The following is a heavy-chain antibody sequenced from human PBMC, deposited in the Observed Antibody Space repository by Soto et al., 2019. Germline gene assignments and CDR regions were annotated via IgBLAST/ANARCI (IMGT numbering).Heavy chain of an antibody. CDR2: IIPIFGNT. CDR3: ARGLNGYLHYFDY. V-gene: IGHV1-69*05. J-gene: IGHJ4*02. D-gene: IGHD5-18*01. Sequence: EASVKVSCNASGGTFSSYAISWVRQAPGQGLEWMGGIIPIFGNTNYAQKFQGRVTITRDTSASTAYMELSSLRSEDTAVYYCARGLNGYLHYFDYWGQGTPVTVSS. CDR1: GGTFSSYA.